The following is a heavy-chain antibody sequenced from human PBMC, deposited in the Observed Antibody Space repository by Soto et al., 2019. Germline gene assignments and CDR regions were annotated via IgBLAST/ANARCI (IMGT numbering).Heavy chain of an antibody. V-gene: IGHV3-48*02. D-gene: IGHD3-9*01. CDR2: ISSGSKTI. J-gene: IGHJ4*02. CDR3: VREDILGVRSFDY. Sequence: PGESLKISCAASGFTFSGYSVNWVRQAPGKGLEWVSYISSGSKTIYYAESVKGRFTVSRDNARNSQYLQMNSLRDEDTAVYYCVREDILGVRSFDYWGQGTLVTVSS. CDR1: GFTFSGYS.